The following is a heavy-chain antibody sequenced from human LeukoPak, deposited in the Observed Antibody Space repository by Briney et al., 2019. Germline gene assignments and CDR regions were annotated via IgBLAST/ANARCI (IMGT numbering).Heavy chain of an antibody. CDR2: INPNSGGT. J-gene: IGHJ5*02. V-gene: IGHV1-2*04. CDR1: GYTFTGYY. Sequence: ASVQVSCMGSGYTFTGYYMHWVRQAPGQGLEWMGWINPNSGGTNYAQKFQGWVTMTRDTSISTAYMELSRLRSDDTAVYYCARESLSGDGFDPWGQGTLVTVSS. CDR3: ARESLSGDGFDP. D-gene: IGHD3-10*01.